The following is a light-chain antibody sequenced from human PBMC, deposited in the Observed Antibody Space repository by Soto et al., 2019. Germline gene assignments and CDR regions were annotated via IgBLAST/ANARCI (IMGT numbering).Light chain of an antibody. V-gene: IGKV3-15*01. CDR3: QHYNNWPPWT. J-gene: IGKJ1*01. Sequence: EIVMTQSPATLSVSPGERATLSCRASQSISSNLAWYQQKPGQAPRLLIYGASTRATGIPARFSGSGSGTEFTLTTSSRQSEDFAVYYCQHYNNWPPWTFGQGTKVEIK. CDR2: GAS. CDR1: QSISSN.